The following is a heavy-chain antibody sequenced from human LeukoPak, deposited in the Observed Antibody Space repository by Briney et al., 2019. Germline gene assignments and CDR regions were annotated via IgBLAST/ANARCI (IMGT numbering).Heavy chain of an antibody. CDR1: GGSISSYY. J-gene: IGHJ4*02. Sequence: SETLSLTCTVSGGSISSYYWSWIRQPAGKGLEWIGRIYTSGSTNYNPSLKSRVTMSVDTSKNQFSLKLSSVTAADTAVYYCARDFGDYYDSSGHYDYWGQGTLVTVSS. V-gene: IGHV4-4*07. D-gene: IGHD3-22*01. CDR2: IYTSGST. CDR3: ARDFGDYYDSSGHYDY.